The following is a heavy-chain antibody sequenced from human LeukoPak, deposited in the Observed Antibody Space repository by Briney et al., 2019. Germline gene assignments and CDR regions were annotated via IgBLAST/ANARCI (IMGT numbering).Heavy chain of an antibody. Sequence: PSETLSLTCAVYGGSFSGYYWSWIRQPPGKGLEWIGEINHSGSTNYNPSLKSRVTISVDTSKNQFSLKLSSVTAADTAVYYCARGRVAAAGREYYYNYYYMDVWGKGTTVTVSS. CDR3: ARGRVAAAGREYYYNYYYMDV. J-gene: IGHJ6*03. D-gene: IGHD6-13*01. CDR2: INHSGST. V-gene: IGHV4-34*01. CDR1: GGSFSGYY.